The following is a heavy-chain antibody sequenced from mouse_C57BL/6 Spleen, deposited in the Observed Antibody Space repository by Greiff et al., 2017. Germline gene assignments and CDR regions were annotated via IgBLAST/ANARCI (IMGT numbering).Heavy chain of an antibody. J-gene: IGHJ4*01. V-gene: IGHV2-2*01. CDR2: IWSGGST. CDR3: ARNYPLGRGTYYAMDY. CDR1: GFSLTSYG. D-gene: IGHD4-1*01. Sequence: VKLQESGPGLVQPSQSLSITCTVSGFSLTSYGVHWVRQSPGKGLEWLGVIWSGGSTDYNAAFISRLSISKDNSKSQVFFKMNSLQADDTAIYYCARNYPLGRGTYYAMDYWGQGTSVTVSS.